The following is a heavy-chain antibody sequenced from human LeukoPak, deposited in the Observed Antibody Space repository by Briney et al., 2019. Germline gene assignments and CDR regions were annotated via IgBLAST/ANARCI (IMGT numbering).Heavy chain of an antibody. CDR2: ISGSGGST. CDR1: GFTFTTYT. V-gene: IGHV3-23*01. J-gene: IGHJ4*02. D-gene: IGHD6-19*01. Sequence: GGSLRLSCAASGFTFTTYTISWVRQAPGKGLEWVSAISGSGGSTCYADSVKGRFTISRDNSRNTLYLQMNSLRAEDTAVYYCASPGQWDYWGQGTLVTVSS. CDR3: ASPGQWDY.